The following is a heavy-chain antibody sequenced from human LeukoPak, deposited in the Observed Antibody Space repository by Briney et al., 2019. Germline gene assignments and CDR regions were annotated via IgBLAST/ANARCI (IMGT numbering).Heavy chain of an antibody. CDR1: GGSFSGYY. J-gene: IGHJ4*02. CDR3: ARGYSYGYY. CDR2: INHSGST. V-gene: IGHV4-34*01. Sequence: SETLSLTCAVYGGSFSGYYWSWIRQPSGKGLEWIGEINHSGSTNYNPSLKSRVTISVDTSKNQFSLKLSSVTAADTAVYYCARGYSYGYYWGQGTLVTVSS. D-gene: IGHD5-18*01.